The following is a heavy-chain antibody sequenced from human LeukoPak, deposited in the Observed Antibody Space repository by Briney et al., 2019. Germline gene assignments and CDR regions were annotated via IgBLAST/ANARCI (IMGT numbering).Heavy chain of an antibody. Sequence: SVKVSCKASGGTFSSYAISWVRQGPGQGLEWMGGIIPIFGTANYAQKFQGRVTITADESTSTAYMELSSLRSEDTAVYYCARGRDSSGYYYYTKLGFDYWGQGTLVTVSS. CDR1: GGTFSSYA. V-gene: IGHV1-69*13. CDR3: ARGRDSSGYYYYTKLGFDY. CDR2: IIPIFGTA. J-gene: IGHJ4*02. D-gene: IGHD3-22*01.